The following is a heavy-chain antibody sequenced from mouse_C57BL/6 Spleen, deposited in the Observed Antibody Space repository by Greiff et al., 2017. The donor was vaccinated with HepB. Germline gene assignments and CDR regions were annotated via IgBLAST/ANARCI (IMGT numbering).Heavy chain of an antibody. D-gene: IGHD1-1*01. V-gene: IGHV1-81*01. CDR1: GYTFTSYG. CDR2: IYPRSGNT. CDR3: ARQGLYYGSSPYAMDY. J-gene: IGHJ4*01. Sequence: VKQSCKASGYTFTSYGISWVKQRTGQGLEWIGEIYPRSGNTYYNEKFKGKATLTADKSSSTAYMELRSLTSEDSAVYFCARQGLYYGSSPYAMDYWGQGTSVTVSS.